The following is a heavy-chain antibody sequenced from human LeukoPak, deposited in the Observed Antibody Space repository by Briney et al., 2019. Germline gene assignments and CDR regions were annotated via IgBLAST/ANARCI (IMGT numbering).Heavy chain of an antibody. J-gene: IGHJ6*03. V-gene: IGHV3-53*05. CDR1: GFTVSSNY. Sequence: PGGSLRLSCAASGFTVSSNYMTWVRQAPGKGLEWVSVIYSGGSTYYADSVKGRFTISRDNSKNTLYLQMNSLRAEDTAVYYCAKDREYSSSSWYYYYMDVWGKGTTVTVSS. CDR2: IYSGGST. CDR3: AKDREYSSSSWYYYYMDV. D-gene: IGHD6-6*01.